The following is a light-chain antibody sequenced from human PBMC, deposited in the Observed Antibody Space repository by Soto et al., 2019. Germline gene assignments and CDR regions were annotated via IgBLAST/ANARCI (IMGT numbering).Light chain of an antibody. J-gene: IGKJ4*01. CDR2: AAS. CDR1: QSISIW. Sequence: DIQMTQSPSALSASIGDRVTITCRASQSISIWLAWYQQKPGKAPKLLIYAASSLESGVPSRFSGSGSGTEFTLTISSLQPDDFASYYCQQYKSFSLTFGGGTKVDIK. V-gene: IGKV1-5*03. CDR3: QQYKSFSLT.